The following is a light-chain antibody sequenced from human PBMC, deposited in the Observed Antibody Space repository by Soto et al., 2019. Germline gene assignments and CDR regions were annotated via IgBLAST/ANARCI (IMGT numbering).Light chain of an antibody. V-gene: IGKV3-15*01. CDR3: QQYNNWPPGT. CDR1: QSVSSN. CDR2: GAS. J-gene: IGKJ1*01. Sequence: EIVMTQSPVTLSVSPGERATLSCRASQSVSSNLAWYQQKPGQAPRLLIYGASTRATGIPARFSGSGSGTEFTLIISSLQSEDFAVYYCQQYNNWPPGTFGQGTKVEIK.